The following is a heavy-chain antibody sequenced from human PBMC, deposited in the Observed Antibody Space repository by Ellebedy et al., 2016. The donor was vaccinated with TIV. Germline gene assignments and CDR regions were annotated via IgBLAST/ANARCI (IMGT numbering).Heavy chain of an antibody. CDR1: GGSINSFY. D-gene: IGHD5-24*01. CDR2: ISYSIYYSGST. V-gene: IGHV4-59*08. CDR3: ARGRWLQPYFDY. Sequence: MPGGSLRLSCAVSGGSINSFYWSWIRQPPGKGLEWIGYISYSIYYSGSTNYKPSLKSRVTISVDASKNQFSLKLTSVTAADTAVYYCARGRWLQPYFDYWGQGTPVTVSS. J-gene: IGHJ4*02.